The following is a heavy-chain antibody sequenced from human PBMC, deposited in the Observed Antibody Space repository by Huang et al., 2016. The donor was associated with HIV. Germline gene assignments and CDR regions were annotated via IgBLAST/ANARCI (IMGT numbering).Heavy chain of an antibody. J-gene: IGHJ4*02. V-gene: IGHV1-8*02. CDR3: ARSAYGDLDY. D-gene: IGHD4-17*01. CDR1: GYTFPNYD. Sequence: QVHLVQSGAEVKKPGASVKVSCKASGYTFPNYDINGVRQAPGRGRERMGWMNPNTGNTGFAQSCQGRVTMTRKTSITTAYMELTSLTSEDTAVYYCARSAYGDLDYWGLGTLVIVSS. CDR2: MNPNTGNT.